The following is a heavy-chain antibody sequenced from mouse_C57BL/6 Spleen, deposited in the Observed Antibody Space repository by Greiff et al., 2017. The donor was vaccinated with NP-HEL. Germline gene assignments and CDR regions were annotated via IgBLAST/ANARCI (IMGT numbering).Heavy chain of an antibody. D-gene: IGHD1-1*01. J-gene: IGHJ2*01. Sequence: QVHLQQSGAELVKPGASVKMSCKASGYTFTSYWITWVKQRPGQGLEWIGDIYPGSGSTNYNEKFKSKATLTVDTSSSTAYMQLSSLTSEDSAVYYCARSATVVAYYFDYWGQGTTLTVSS. CDR2: IYPGSGST. CDR3: ARSATVVAYYFDY. V-gene: IGHV1-55*01. CDR1: GYTFTSYW.